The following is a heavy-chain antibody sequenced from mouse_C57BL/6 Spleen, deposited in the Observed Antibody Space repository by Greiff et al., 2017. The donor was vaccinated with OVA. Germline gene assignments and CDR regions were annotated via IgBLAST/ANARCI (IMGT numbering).Heavy chain of an antibody. CDR1: GFTFSSYA. CDR3: DRELSMDDGYYS. J-gene: IGHJ2*01. V-gene: IGHV5-4*01. Sequence: EVMLVESGGGLVKPGGSLKLSCAASGFTFSSYAMSWVRQTPEKRLEWVATISDGGSYTYYPDNVKGRFTISRDNAKNNLYLQMSHLKSEDTAMYYYDRELSMDDGYYSWGQGTTLTVSS. CDR2: ISDGGSYT. D-gene: IGHD2-3*01.